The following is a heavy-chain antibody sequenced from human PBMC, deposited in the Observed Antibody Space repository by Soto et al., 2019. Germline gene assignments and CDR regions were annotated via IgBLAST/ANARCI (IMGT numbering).Heavy chain of an antibody. CDR2: ISGSGDGT. CDR1: GFTLSSYA. CDR3: AKALDAALVRRNSFDY. V-gene: IGHV3-23*01. J-gene: IGHJ4*02. D-gene: IGHD5-18*01. Sequence: GGSLRLSFAASGFTLSSYAMSWVRQAPGKGLEWVSAISGSGDGTYYADSVKGRVTVSRDNSKSTLYLQIHSLRAEDTAIYYCAKALDAALVRRNSFDYWGQGTLVTVSS.